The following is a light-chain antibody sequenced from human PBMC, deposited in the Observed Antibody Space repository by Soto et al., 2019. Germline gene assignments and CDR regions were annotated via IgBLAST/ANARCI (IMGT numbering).Light chain of an antibody. CDR1: NSDIGSSSL. CDR2: QAT. CDR3: CSYAGTRSYV. J-gene: IGLJ1*01. V-gene: IGLV2-23*01. Sequence: QSALAQPASVSGSPGQSITISCAGTNSDIGSSSLVSWYQQHPGKAPKLIIYQATERPSGVSDRFSGSRSGNTASLTISGVQAEDEADYYCCSYAGTRSYVFGSWTKVTVL.